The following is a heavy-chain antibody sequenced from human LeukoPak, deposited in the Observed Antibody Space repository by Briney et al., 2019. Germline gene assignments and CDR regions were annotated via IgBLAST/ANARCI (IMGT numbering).Heavy chain of an antibody. CDR3: ASGLIKNGYSYLYYFDY. J-gene: IGHJ4*02. D-gene: IGHD5-18*01. CDR1: GGTFSSYA. CDR2: IIPIFGTA. Sequence: SVKVSCKASGGTFSSYAISWVRQAPGQGLEWMGGIIPIFGTANYAQKFQGRVTITTDESTSTAYMELSSLRSEDTAVYYCASGLIKNGYSYLYYFDYWGQGTLVTVSS. V-gene: IGHV1-69*05.